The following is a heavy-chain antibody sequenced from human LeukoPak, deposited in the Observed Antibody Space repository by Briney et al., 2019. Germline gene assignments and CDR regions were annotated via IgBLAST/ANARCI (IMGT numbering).Heavy chain of an antibody. J-gene: IGHJ2*01. CDR2: INHSGST. V-gene: IGHV4-34*01. D-gene: IGHD5-24*01. CDR1: GGSFSGYY. Sequence: SETLSLTCAVYGGSFSGYYWSWIRQPPGKGLEWIGEINHSGSTNYNPSLKSRVTISVDTSKNQFSLKLSSVTAADTAVYYCARDGAGGMATMPLGGYWYFDLWGRGTLVTVSS. CDR3: ARDGAGGMATMPLGGYWYFDL.